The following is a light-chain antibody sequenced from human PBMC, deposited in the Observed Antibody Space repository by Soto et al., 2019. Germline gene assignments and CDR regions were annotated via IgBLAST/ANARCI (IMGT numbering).Light chain of an antibody. CDR2: AAS. V-gene: IGKV1-39*01. Sequence: DIRVTQSPSSLSASVGDRVTITCRTSQNINIFLNWYQQKPGRAPMVVISAASNLESGVPSRFSGRGSGTEVTLTISNLQPGDSALYFCQESYSTPLAFGGGTRVEIK. CDR3: QESYSTPLA. J-gene: IGKJ4*01. CDR1: QNINIF.